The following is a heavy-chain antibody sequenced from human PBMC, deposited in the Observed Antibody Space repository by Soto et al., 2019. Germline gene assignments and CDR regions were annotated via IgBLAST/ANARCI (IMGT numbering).Heavy chain of an antibody. CDR3: ARSGDYVWYGMDV. CDR1: GGSFSSSSYY. Sequence: PSETLSLTCTVSGGSFSSSSYYWGWIRQPPGKGLEWIGSIYYSGSTYYNPSLKSRVTISVDTSKNQFSLKLSFVTAADTAVYYCARSGDYVWYGMDVWGQGTTVTVSS. V-gene: IGHV4-39*01. CDR2: IYYSGST. J-gene: IGHJ6*02. D-gene: IGHD4-17*01.